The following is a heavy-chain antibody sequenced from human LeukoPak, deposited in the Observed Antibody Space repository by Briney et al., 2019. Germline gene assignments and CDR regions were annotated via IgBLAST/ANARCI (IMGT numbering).Heavy chain of an antibody. CDR1: GFTFTGYY. CDR3: ARAKYSSSWYFNWFDP. CDR2: INPNSGGT. Sequence: ASVKVSCKASGFTFTGYYMHWVRQAPGQGLEWMGWINPNSGGTNYAQKFQGWVTMTRDTSISTAYMELSRLRSDDTAVYYCARAKYSSSWYFNWFDPWGQGTLVTVSS. V-gene: IGHV1-2*04. D-gene: IGHD6-13*01. J-gene: IGHJ5*02.